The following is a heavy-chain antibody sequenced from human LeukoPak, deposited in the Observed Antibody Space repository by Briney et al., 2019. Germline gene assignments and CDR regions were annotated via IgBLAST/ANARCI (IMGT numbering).Heavy chain of an antibody. V-gene: IGHV3-30*18. CDR2: ISFDGNYK. CDR3: ANGDCSTTSCYGVDY. J-gene: IGHJ4*02. D-gene: IGHD2-2*01. Sequence: PGGSLRLSCAASGFTFFTYAMHWVRQAPGKGLEWVAVISFDGNYKYYADSVKGRFTISRDNSKNTLYLQMNSLRGGDTAVYYCANGDCSTTSCYGVDYWGQGTLVTVSS. CDR1: GFTFFTYA.